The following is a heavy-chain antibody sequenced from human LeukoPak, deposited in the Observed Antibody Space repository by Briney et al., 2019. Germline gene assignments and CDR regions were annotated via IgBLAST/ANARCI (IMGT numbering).Heavy chain of an antibody. CDR2: ISYDGSNK. J-gene: IGHJ3*02. V-gene: IGHV3-30*04. CDR1: GFTFSSYA. Sequence: HSGGSLRLSCAASGFTFSSYAMHWVRQAPGKGLEWVAVISYDGSNKYYADSVKGRFTISRDNSKNTLYLQMNSLRAEDTAVYYCARDSTRLCSGGSCYSAFDIWGQGTMVTVSS. D-gene: IGHD2-15*01. CDR3: ARDSTRLCSGGSCYSAFDI.